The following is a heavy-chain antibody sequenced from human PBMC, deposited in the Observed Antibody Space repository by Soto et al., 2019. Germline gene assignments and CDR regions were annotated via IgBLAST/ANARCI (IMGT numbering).Heavy chain of an antibody. D-gene: IGHD2-8*02. Sequence: GGSLRLSCLASGFTFNYYAMHWVRQAPGKGLEYVSTISSNGRSTYYADSVKGRFTSSRDNSKNTMYLQMSSLRAEDTAVYYCARDRVSGHYFYYGMEVWGQGTTVTVSS. V-gene: IGHV3-64D*06. CDR1: GFTFNYYA. CDR2: ISSNGRST. CDR3: ARDRVSGHYFYYGMEV. J-gene: IGHJ6*02.